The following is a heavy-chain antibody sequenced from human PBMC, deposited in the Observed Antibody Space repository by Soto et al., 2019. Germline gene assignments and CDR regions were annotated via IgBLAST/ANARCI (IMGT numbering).Heavy chain of an antibody. J-gene: IGHJ6*02. CDR2: IYYSGST. D-gene: IGHD3-9*01. Sequence: TLSLTCTVSGGSISSGGYYWSWIRQHPGKGLEWIGYIYYSGSTYYNPSLKSRVTISVDTSKNQFSLKLSSVTAADTAVYYCARGSAYYDILTGIPGPGYYYYGMDVWGQGTTVTVSS. CDR1: GGSISSGGYY. V-gene: IGHV4-31*03. CDR3: ARGSAYYDILTGIPGPGYYYYGMDV.